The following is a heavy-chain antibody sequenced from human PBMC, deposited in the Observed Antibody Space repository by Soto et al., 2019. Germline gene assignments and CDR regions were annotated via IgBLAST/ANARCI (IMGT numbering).Heavy chain of an antibody. D-gene: IGHD3-3*01. V-gene: IGHV3-33*01. Sequence: QVQLEESGGGVVQPGRSLRLSCAASGFTFSSSVMHWVRQAPGRGLEWVAVIWSDGSKKYYADSVTGRFAISRDNSINTLYLQIRSLSADDTAVYYCAREVPWSVDHYAVDVWGQGTTVTVSS. CDR2: IWSDGSKK. CDR3: AREVPWSVDHYAVDV. CDR1: GFTFSSSV. J-gene: IGHJ6*02.